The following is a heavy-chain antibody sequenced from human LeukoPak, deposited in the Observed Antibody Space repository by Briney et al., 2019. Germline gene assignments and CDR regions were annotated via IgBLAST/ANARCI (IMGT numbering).Heavy chain of an antibody. V-gene: IGHV1-69*04. CDR3: ARGYYGSGTYIYYYYGMDV. J-gene: IGHJ6*02. Sequence: ASVKVSCEASGGTFSSYAISWVRQAPGQGLEWMGRIIPILGIANYAQKFQGRVTITADKSTSTAYMELSSLRSEDTAVYYCARGYYGSGTYIYYYYGMDVWGQGTTVTVSS. CDR2: IIPILGIA. CDR1: GGTFSSYA. D-gene: IGHD3-10*01.